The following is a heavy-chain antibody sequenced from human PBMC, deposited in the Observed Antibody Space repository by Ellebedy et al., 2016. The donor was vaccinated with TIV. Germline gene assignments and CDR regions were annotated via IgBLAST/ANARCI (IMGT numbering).Heavy chain of an antibody. CDR2: IKSDGSEK. V-gene: IGHV3-7*01. D-gene: IGHD1-26*01. Sequence: GGSLRLXXAASGLTLSSSWMTWVRQAPGKGLEWVANIKSDGSEKTYVDSVKGRFTISRDNAKNSLYLEMNSLRAEDTAVYYCARAHSVSDTGSFDCWGQGTLVTVSS. CDR1: GLTLSSSW. CDR3: ARAHSVSDTGSFDC. J-gene: IGHJ4*02.